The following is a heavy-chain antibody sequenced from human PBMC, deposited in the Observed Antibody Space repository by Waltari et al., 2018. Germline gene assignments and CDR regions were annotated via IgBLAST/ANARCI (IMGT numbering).Heavy chain of an antibody. Sequence: EGQGLESGGGLLRLGGALRASGAASGFTFTHSAITGVPRAAGRGPEWVSSISRSGGRSGPTTYYADSVKGRFTISRDNSKNMLYVQMNSLRAEDTAVYYCALGWGSDPFDIWGQGTVVTVSS. CDR3: ALGWGSDPFDI. CDR2: ISRSGGRSGPTT. CDR1: GFTFTHSA. J-gene: IGHJ3*02. V-gene: IGHV3-23*01. D-gene: IGHD7-27*01.